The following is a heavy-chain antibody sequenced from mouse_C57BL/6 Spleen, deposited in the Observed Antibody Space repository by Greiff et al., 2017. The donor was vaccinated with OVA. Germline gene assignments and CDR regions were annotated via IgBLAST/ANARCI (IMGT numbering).Heavy chain of an antibody. CDR1: GYNIKNNY. CDR3: AREFDY. V-gene: IGHV14-3*01. Sequence: EVQLQQSVAELVRPGASVKLSCTASGYNIKNNYMHWVKQRPEQGLEWIGRIDPANGNTKYAPKFQGKATITADTSSNTAYLQLSSLTSEDTAIYYCAREFDYWGQGTTLTVSS. CDR2: IDPANGNT. J-gene: IGHJ2*01.